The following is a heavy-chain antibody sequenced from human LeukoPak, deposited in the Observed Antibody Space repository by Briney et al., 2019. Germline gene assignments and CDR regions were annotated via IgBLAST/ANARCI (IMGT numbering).Heavy chain of an antibody. J-gene: IGHJ4*02. D-gene: IGHD6-25*01. Sequence: PSETLSLTCAVSGGSISSYNWWSWVRQPPGKGLEWIGEIYHTGTTNYNPSLKSRVTISVDESKNQFPLKLISMIAADTAVYYCATRSVGSGWNAKIAYWGQGTLVTVSS. CDR1: GGSISSYNW. V-gene: IGHV4-4*02. CDR3: ATRSVGSGWNAKIAY. CDR2: IYHTGTT.